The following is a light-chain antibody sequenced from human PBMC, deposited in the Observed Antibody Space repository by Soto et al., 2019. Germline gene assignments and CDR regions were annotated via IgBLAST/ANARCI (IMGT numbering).Light chain of an antibody. J-gene: IGKJ1*01. Sequence: EIVLTQSPGTLSLSPGERATLSCRASQSVNSNYLAWYQRKPGQAPRLLIYGASNRATDIPYRFSASGSGTDFTLTITRLEAEAFAVYYCQQYDSTPPTFGLGTKVEVK. V-gene: IGKV3-20*01. CDR2: GAS. CDR3: QQYDSTPPT. CDR1: QSVNSNY.